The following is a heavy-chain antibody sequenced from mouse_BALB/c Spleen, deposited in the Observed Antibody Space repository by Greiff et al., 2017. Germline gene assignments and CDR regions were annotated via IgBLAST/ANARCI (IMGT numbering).Heavy chain of an antibody. CDR3: AGSSGLAWFAY. V-gene: IGHV2-4-1*01. D-gene: IGHD3-1*01. Sequence: VQLQESGPGLVQPSQSLSITCTVSGFSLTSYGVHWVRQSPGKGLEWLGVIWSGGSTDYNAAFISRLSISKDNSKSQVFFTMNSLQADDTAIYYCAGSSGLAWFAYWGQGTLVTVSA. CDR1: GFSLTSYG. J-gene: IGHJ3*01. CDR2: IWSGGST.